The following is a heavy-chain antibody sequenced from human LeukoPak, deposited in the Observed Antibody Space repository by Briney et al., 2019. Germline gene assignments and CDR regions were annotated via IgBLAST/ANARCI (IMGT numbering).Heavy chain of an antibody. CDR2: IVGDSSKT. CDR1: GFTFSSYA. V-gene: IGHV3-23*01. J-gene: IGHJ6*03. CDR3: AKQPYNYYYLDV. Sequence: PGGSLRLSCAASGFTFSSYAMSWVRQAPGKGLEWVSTIVGDSSKTYYADSVKGRFTISRDNSNYMLFLHMNNLRAEDTAIYYCAKQPYNYYYLDVWGKGTTVTVSS. D-gene: IGHD2-21*01.